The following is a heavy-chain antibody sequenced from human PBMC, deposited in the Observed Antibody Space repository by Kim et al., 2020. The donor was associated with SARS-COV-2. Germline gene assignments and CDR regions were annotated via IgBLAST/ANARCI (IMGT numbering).Heavy chain of an antibody. CDR3: ASSRGSPIYYFDY. D-gene: IGHD1-26*01. J-gene: IGHJ4*02. Sequence: SETLSLTCTVSGGSISSSSYYWGWIRQPPGKGLEWIGSIYYSGSTYYNPSLKSRVTISVDTSKNQFSLKLSSVTAADTAVCYCASSRGSPIYYFDYWGQGTLVTVSS. V-gene: IGHV4-39*01. CDR2: IYYSGST. CDR1: GGSISSSSYY.